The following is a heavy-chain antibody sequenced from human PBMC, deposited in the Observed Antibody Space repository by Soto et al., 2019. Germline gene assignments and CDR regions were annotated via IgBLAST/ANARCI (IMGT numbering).Heavy chain of an antibody. CDR3: ARGGYYDNSWGKLSHYGLDV. Sequence: QVQLVQSAAEVKKPGASVKVSCKAPGYTFIRYGTTWVRQAPGQGLQWMGGFSGYNDYTIYAQNLQGRVTMTTDTSTRIVYMELRGLKSDDTAVYYCARGGYYDNSWGKLSHYGLDVWGQGTSVTVSS. CDR1: GYTFIRYG. J-gene: IGHJ6*02. D-gene: IGHD3-16*01. CDR2: FSGYNDYT. V-gene: IGHV1-18*01.